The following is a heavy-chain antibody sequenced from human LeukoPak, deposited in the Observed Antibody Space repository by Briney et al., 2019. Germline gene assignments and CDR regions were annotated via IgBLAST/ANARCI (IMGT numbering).Heavy chain of an antibody. V-gene: IGHV3-21*01. J-gene: IGHJ4*02. Sequence: GGSLRLSCAASGFTFSNYSMNWVRQAPGKGLEWVSSISSSRNYTYYADSVKGRFTISRDNAKNSLYLQVNSLRAEDTAVYSCARGPYGGPYYFDYWLEGTMVGVP. D-gene: IGHD4-23*01. CDR1: GFTFSNYS. CDR2: ISSSRNYT. CDR3: ARGPYGGPYYFDY.